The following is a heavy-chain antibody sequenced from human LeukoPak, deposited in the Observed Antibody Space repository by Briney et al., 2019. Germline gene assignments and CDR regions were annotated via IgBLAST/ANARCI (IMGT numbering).Heavy chain of an antibody. Sequence: GGSLRLSCAASGFTFSTHWMYWVRQARGKELVWVSRISGDGSMTSYADSVKGRFTISRDNAEDTLFLQMTSLRVEDAALYFCASLLTPYHGSGGGGMDVWGQGTTVTVSS. CDR2: ISGDGSMT. CDR3: ASLLTPYHGSGGGGMDV. CDR1: GFTFSTHW. V-gene: IGHV3-74*01. D-gene: IGHD3-10*01. J-gene: IGHJ6*02.